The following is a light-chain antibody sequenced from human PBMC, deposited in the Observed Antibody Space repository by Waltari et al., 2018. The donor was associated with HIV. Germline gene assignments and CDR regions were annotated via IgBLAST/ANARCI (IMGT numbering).Light chain of an antibody. CDR2: EVT. CDR3: ISYVGSSNWV. Sequence: QSALTQPPSASGSPGQSVTISCTGTSSDVDGFNFLSWYQQHAGNAPKLMIYEVTKRPSGVPDRFSGSKSGKTASLTVSGLQAEDEADYYCISYVGSSNWVFGGGTKLTVL. V-gene: IGLV2-8*01. J-gene: IGLJ3*02. CDR1: SSDVDGFNF.